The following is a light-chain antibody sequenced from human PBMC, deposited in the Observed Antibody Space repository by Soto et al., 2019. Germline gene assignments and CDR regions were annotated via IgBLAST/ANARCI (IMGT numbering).Light chain of an antibody. CDR1: QCIGPA. J-gene: IGKJ4*01. CDR2: DAS. V-gene: IGKV1-13*02. CDR3: QPFNTKPLT. Sequence: IQLTQSPSTLSASVGDRVTITCRASQCIGPALAWYHQRPGNSPDLLVYDASTLQSGVPSRFSGSGSETDFSLTISGLQPEDFGQYYCQPFNTKPLTFGGGTMVEIK.